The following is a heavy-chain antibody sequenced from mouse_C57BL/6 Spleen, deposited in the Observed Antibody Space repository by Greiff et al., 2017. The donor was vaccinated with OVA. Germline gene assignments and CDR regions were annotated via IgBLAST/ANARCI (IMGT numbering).Heavy chain of an antibody. Sequence: EVNVVESGGGLVKPGGSLKLSCAASGFTFSSYAMSWVRQTPEKRLEWVATISDGGSYTYYPDNVKGRFTISRDNAKNNLYLQMSHLKSEDTATYYCARDRGLGPFFDYWGQGTTLTVSS. V-gene: IGHV5-4*01. CDR1: GFTFSSYA. J-gene: IGHJ2*01. D-gene: IGHD4-1*01. CDR3: ARDRGLGPFFDY. CDR2: ISDGGSYT.